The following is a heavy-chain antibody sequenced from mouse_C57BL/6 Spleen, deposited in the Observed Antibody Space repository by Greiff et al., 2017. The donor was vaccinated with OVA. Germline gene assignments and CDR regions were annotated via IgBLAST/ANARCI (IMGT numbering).Heavy chain of an antibody. CDR3: AREGTAQASWLAD. CDR1: GFNIQDSS. Sequence: EVQLPQSGAELVKPGASVKLSCTASGFNIQDSSMHWVKQRTEQGLAWIGRIDPEYGETKYAPKFQGKATITADTSSNTAYLQLSSRTSEDTAVYYCAREGTAQASWLADWGQGTLVTVSA. D-gene: IGHD3-2*02. V-gene: IGHV14-2*01. J-gene: IGHJ3*01. CDR2: IDPEYGET.